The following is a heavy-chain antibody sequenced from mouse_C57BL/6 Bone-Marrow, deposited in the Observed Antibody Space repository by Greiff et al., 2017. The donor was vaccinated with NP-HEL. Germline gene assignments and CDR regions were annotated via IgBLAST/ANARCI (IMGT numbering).Heavy chain of an antibody. CDR3: ARWRGTGTPFDY. Sequence: VQLQQPGAELVMPGASVKLSCKASGYTFTSYWMHWVKQRPGQGLEWIGEIDPSDSYTNYNQKFKGKSTLTVDKSSSTAYMQLSSLTSEDSAVYYCARWRGTGTPFDYWGQGTTLTVSS. CDR1: GYTFTSYW. D-gene: IGHD4-1*01. CDR2: IDPSDSYT. J-gene: IGHJ2*01. V-gene: IGHV1-69*01.